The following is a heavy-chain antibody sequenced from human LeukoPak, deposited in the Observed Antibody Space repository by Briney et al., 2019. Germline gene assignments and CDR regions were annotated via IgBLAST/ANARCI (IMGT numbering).Heavy chain of an antibody. J-gene: IGHJ4*02. CDR3: AGAAYSGYDYYFDY. V-gene: IGHV4-59*01. Sequence: SETLSLTCTVSGGSISGYYWSWIRQPPGKGLEWISYIYYNGISNYNPSLKSRVIISVDSSKNQFSLKLTSVTAADTAVYYCAGAAYSGYDYYFDYWGQGTLVTVSS. CDR2: IYYNGIS. CDR1: GGSISGYY. D-gene: IGHD5-12*01.